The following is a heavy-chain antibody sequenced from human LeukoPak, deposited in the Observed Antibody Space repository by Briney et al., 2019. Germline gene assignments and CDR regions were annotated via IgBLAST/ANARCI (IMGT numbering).Heavy chain of an antibody. V-gene: IGHV3-48*01. Sequence: GGSLRLSCAASGFTFSSYSMNWVRQAPGKGLEWVSYISSSSSTIYYADSVKGRSTISRDNAKNSLYLQMNSLRAEDTAVYYCARDWVVVPAAHPFDYWGQGTLVTVSS. CDR2: ISSSSSTI. D-gene: IGHD2-2*01. CDR1: GFTFSSYS. CDR3: ARDWVVVPAAHPFDY. J-gene: IGHJ4*02.